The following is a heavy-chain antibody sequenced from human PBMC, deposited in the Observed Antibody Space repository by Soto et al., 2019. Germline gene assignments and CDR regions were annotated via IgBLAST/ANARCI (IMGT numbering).Heavy chain of an antibody. CDR3: ARDVILGIAVAGTKVPINIDY. D-gene: IGHD6-19*01. CDR1: GFTFSSYG. CDR2: IWYDGSNK. V-gene: IGHV3-33*01. J-gene: IGHJ4*02. Sequence: PGGSLRLSCAASGFTFSSYGMHWVRKAQGKGLEWVAVIWYDGSNKYYADSVKGRFTISRDNSKNTLYLQMNSLRAEDTAVYYCARDVILGIAVAGTKVPINIDYWGQGTLVTVSS.